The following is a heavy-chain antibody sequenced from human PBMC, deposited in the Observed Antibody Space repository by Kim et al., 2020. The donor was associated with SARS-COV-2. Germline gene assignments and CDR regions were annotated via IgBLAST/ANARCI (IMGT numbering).Heavy chain of an antibody. V-gene: IGHV5-51*01. D-gene: IGHD6-19*01. CDR3: ARPHTSSGWYDAFDI. CDR1: GYSFTSYW. J-gene: IGHJ3*02. CDR2: IYPGDSDT. Sequence: GESLKISCKGSGYSFTSYWIGWVRQMPGKGLEWMGIIYPGDSDTRYSPSFQGQVTISADKSISTAYLQWSSLKASDTAMYYCARPHTSSGWYDAFDIWGQGTMVTVSS.